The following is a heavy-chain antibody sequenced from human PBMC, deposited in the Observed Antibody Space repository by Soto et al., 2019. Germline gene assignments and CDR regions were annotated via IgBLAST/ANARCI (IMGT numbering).Heavy chain of an antibody. CDR3: ARTSGDYAGLFDY. CDR1: GLTFSYYA. J-gene: IGHJ4*02. V-gene: IGHV3-23*01. Sequence: EVQLLESGGGVVQPGGSLRRSCEASGLTFSYYAKSWVRQDAGKGLEWVSLISGSAGTTDYAHSVKGRFTISRDNSKNTLYLQMNSLRADYTAVYYCARTSGDYAGLFDYWGQGNLVTVPS. CDR2: ISGSAGTT. D-gene: IGHD4-17*01.